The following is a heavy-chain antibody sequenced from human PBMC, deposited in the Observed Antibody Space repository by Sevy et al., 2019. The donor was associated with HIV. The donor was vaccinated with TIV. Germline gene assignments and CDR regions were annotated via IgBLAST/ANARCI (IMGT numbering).Heavy chain of an antibody. V-gene: IGHV3-15*01. CDR2: IRSETGGGTT. D-gene: IGHD3-22*01. Sequence: GGSLRLSCAASGLSFSNAWMAWVRQAPGKGLEWVGRIRSETGGGTTDFAAFAKGKVTISREDPKNTLYLQMNSLKTEDTAVYYCAIDHRRDGMIVVPFEKWGLGTLVTVSS. J-gene: IGHJ4*02. CDR1: GLSFSNAW. CDR3: AIDHRRDGMIVVPFEK.